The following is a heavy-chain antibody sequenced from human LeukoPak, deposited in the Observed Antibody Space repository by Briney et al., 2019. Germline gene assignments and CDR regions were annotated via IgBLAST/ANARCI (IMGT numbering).Heavy chain of an antibody. CDR2: IYYSGST. CDR1: GGSFSGYY. Sequence: SETLSLTCAVYGGSFSGYYWSWIRQHPGKGLEWIGYIYYSGSTYYNPSLKSRVTISVDTSKNQFSLKLSSVTAADTAVYYCARQPASYYYDSSGYYLPDYWGQGTLVTVSS. J-gene: IGHJ4*02. V-gene: IGHV4-31*11. CDR3: ARQPASYYYDSSGYYLPDY. D-gene: IGHD3-22*01.